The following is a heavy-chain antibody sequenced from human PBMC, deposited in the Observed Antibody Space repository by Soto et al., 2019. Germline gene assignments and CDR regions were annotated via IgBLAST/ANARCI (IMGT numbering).Heavy chain of an antibody. V-gene: IGHV3-43*01. CDR1: GFTFDDYT. CDR3: AKDIIRKGSPGPGMDV. CDR2: ISWDGGST. D-gene: IGHD3-16*02. J-gene: IGHJ6*02. Sequence: GGSLRLTCAASGFTFDDYTMHWVRQAQGKGLEWVSLISWDGGSTYYADSVKGRFTISRDNSKNSLYLQMNSLRTEDTALYYCAKDIIRKGSPGPGMDVWGQGTTVTVSS.